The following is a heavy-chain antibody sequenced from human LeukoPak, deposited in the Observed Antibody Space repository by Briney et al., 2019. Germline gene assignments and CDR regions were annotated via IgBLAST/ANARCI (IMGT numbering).Heavy chain of an antibody. V-gene: IGHV4-39*07. CDR2: IYYSGST. CDR1: GGSISSSSYY. J-gene: IGHJ6*02. CDR3: ARDGGYGDTGYYYGMDV. D-gene: IGHD4-17*01. Sequence: SETLSLTCTVSGGSISSSSYYWGWIRQPPGKGLEWIGSIYYSGSTYYNPSLKSRVTISVDTSKNQFSLKLSSVTAADTAVYYCARDGGYGDTGYYYGMDVWGQGTTVTVSS.